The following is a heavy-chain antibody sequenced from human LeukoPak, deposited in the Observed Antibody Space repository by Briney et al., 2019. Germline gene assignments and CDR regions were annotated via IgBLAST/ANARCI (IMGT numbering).Heavy chain of an antibody. D-gene: IGHD1-7*01. V-gene: IGHV3-53*01. CDR2: IYTGGGR. Sequence: GGSLRLSCAASGFTVSSYYMNWVRQAPGKELEWVSVIYTGGGRYYADSVRGRFTISRDTSKNMVFLQMNSLRVEDTAVYYCAVSFYYYYMDVWGKGTSVTVSS. J-gene: IGHJ6*03. CDR1: GFTVSSYY. CDR3: AVSFYYYYMDV.